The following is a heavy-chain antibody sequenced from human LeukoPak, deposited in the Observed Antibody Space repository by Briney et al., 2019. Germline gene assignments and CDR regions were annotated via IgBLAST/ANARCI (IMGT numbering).Heavy chain of an antibody. CDR2: VSAYNGNT. J-gene: IGHJ4*02. D-gene: IGHD5-18*01. Sequence: ASVKVSCKASGYTFTHYGISWVRKAPGQGLEWMGWVSAYNGNTDYAQKFQGRVTMTTDRSTTTAYMELRSLTSDDTAVYYCARSAYNYGYVYFDHWGQGTLVIVSS. V-gene: IGHV1-18*01. CDR1: GYTFTHYG. CDR3: ARSAYNYGYVYFDH.